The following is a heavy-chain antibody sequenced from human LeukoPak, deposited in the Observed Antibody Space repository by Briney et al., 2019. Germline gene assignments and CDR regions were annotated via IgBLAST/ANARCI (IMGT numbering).Heavy chain of an antibody. Sequence: GGSLRLSCAASGFTFSSYAMSWVRQAPGKGLEWVSAISGSGGSTYYADPVKGRFTISRDNSKNTLYLQMNSLRAEDTAVYYCAKDRSGTVTTPDYWGQGTLVTVSS. D-gene: IGHD4-17*01. V-gene: IGHV3-23*01. CDR1: GFTFSSYA. J-gene: IGHJ4*02. CDR3: AKDRSGTVTTPDY. CDR2: ISGSGGST.